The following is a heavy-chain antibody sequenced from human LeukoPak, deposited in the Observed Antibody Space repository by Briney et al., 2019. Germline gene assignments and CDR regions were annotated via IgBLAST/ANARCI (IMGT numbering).Heavy chain of an antibody. CDR1: GGSISSSSYY. CDR3: ARRITIFGVVIRAWFDP. V-gene: IGHV4-39*01. CDR2: IYYSGST. J-gene: IGHJ5*02. D-gene: IGHD3-3*01. Sequence: KPSETLSLTCTVSGGSISSSSYYWGWIRQPPGKGLEWIGSIYYSGSTYYNPSLKSRVTISVDTSKNQFSLKLSSVTAADTAAYYCARRITIFGVVIRAWFDPWGQGTLVTVSS.